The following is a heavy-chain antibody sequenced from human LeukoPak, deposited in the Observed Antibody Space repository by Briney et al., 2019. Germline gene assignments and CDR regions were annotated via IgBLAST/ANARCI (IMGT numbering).Heavy chain of an antibody. J-gene: IGHJ6*04. CDR3: ARGLRQGSAWSWGPKEKSYQYMDV. V-gene: IGHV4-34*01. Sequence: PSETLSLTCGVSGGSFSSHYWTWIRQPPGKGLEWIGGINPRGSTNYNPSLESRVTVSADTSRNQLSLSLTSVTAADSAVYFCARGLRQGSAWSWGPKEKSYQYMDVWGTGTTVIVSS. CDR1: GGSFSSHY. CDR2: INPRGST. D-gene: IGHD6-19*01.